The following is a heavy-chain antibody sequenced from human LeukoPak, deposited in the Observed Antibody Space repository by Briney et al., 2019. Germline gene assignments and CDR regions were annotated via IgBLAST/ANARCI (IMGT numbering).Heavy chain of an antibody. CDR2: INPNSGGT. CDR3: ARNEGDGYNSGSLIGY. Sequence: WASVKVSCKASGYTFTGYYMHWVRQAPGQGLELMGRINPNSGGTNYAQKFQGRVTMTRDTSISTAYMELSRLRSDDTAVYYCARNEGDGYNSGSLIGYWGQGTLVTVSS. D-gene: IGHD5-24*01. V-gene: IGHV1-2*06. CDR1: GYTFTGYY. J-gene: IGHJ4*02.